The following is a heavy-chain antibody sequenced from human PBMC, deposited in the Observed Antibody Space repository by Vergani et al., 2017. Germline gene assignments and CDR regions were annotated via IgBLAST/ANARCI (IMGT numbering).Heavy chain of an antibody. J-gene: IGHJ4*02. CDR3: ARVHYYGSGSYSYYFDY. CDR2: TYYRSKWYN. V-gene: IGHV6-1*01. CDR1: GDSVSSNSAA. Sequence: QVQLQQSGPGLVKPSQTLSLTCAISGDSVSSNSAAWNWIRQSPSRGLEWLGRTYYRSKWYNDYAVSVKSRITINPDTSKNQFSLKLSSVTAADTAVYYCARVHYYGSGSYSYYFDYWGQGTLVTVSS. D-gene: IGHD3-10*01.